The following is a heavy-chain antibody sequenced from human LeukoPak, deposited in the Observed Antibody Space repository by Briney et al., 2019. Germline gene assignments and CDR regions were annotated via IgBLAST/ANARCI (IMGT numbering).Heavy chain of an antibody. Sequence: GGSLRLSCAASGFTFSTYGMLWVRQAPGQGPEWVALIRYDGSNKYYADSVKGRFTISRDNSKNTLYLQMNSLRAEDTAVYYCAKERQWLVPDYWGQGTLVTVSS. CDR2: IRYDGSNK. CDR1: GFTFSTYG. CDR3: AKERQWLVPDY. J-gene: IGHJ4*02. V-gene: IGHV3-30*02. D-gene: IGHD6-19*01.